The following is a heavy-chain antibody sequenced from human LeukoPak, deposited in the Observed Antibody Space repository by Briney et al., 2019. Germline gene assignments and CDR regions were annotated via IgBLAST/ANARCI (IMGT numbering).Heavy chain of an antibody. CDR2: ISAYNGNT. V-gene: IGHV1-18*01. D-gene: IGHD3-3*01. J-gene: IGHJ6*03. CDR3: ARASIFGVVFYYMDV. Sequence: GASVKVSCKASGYTFTSYGISWVRQAPGQGLEWMGWISAYNGNTNYAQKLQGRLAITTDESTKTAYMELSSLIYEDTAVYYCARASIFGVVFYYMDVWGKGTSVTVSS. CDR1: GYTFTSYG.